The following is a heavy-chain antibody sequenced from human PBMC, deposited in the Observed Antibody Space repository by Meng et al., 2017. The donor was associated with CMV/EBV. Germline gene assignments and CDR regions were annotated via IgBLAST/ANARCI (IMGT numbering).Heavy chain of an antibody. J-gene: IGHJ4*02. CDR3: ARDRY. CDR1: GFTFSNAW. Sequence: LSLTCAASGFTFSNAWMSWVRQAPGKGLEWVSVIYSGGSTYYADSVKGRFTISRDNSKNTLYLQMNSLRAEDTAVYYCARDRYWGQGTLVTVSS. CDR2: IYSGGST. V-gene: IGHV3-66*02.